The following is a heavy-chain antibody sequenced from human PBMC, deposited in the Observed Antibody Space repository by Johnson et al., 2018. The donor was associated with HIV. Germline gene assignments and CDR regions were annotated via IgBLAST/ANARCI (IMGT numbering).Heavy chain of an antibody. D-gene: IGHD5-12*01. Sequence: QVQLVESGGGVVQPGRSLRLSCAASGFTFSSSAMHWVRQAPGKGLEWVSIILSDGSNIYYADSVKGRFTISRDNSKNTLYLQMNSLRAEDTAVYYCARGGGWATDAVDIWGQGTMVTVSS. J-gene: IGHJ3*02. V-gene: IGHV3-30*04. CDR1: GFTFSSSA. CDR2: ILSDGSNI. CDR3: ARGGGWATDAVDI.